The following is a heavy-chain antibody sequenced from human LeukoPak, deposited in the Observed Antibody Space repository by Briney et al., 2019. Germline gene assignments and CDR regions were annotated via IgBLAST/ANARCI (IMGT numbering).Heavy chain of an antibody. V-gene: IGHV3-23*01. CDR3: ARDGRWYDSGTYYNGWFDP. D-gene: IGHD3-10*01. Sequence: GGSLRLSCAVSGFTFSSYGMSWVRQAPGKGLEWVSVIRASGDTTFYADSVKGRFTISRDNSKNTLYMQMNSLRAEDTAVYYCARDGRWYDSGTYYNGWFDPWGQGTLVTVSS. CDR1: GFTFSSYG. CDR2: IRASGDTT. J-gene: IGHJ5*02.